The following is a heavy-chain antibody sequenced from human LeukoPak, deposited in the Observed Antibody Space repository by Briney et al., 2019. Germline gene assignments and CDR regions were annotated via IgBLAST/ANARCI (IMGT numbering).Heavy chain of an antibody. CDR3: SHCSSTTCYTGFDY. J-gene: IGHJ4*02. CDR1: RGSISSYY. CDR2: IYYSGST. D-gene: IGHD2-2*02. V-gene: IGHV4-59*01. Sequence: SETLSLTRTVSRGSISSYYWSWIRHPPGNGLEWLGYIYYSGSTNSNPSLKSRVTISVDTYKKQFSLELISVTAADTAVYYCSHCSSTTCYTGFDYWGQGTLVTVSS.